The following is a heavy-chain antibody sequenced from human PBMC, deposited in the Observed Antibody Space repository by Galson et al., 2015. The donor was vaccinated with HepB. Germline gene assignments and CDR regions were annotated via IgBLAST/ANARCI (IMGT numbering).Heavy chain of an antibody. V-gene: IGHV3-30*18. J-gene: IGHJ6*02. CDR2: ISYDGSNK. CDR1: GFTFSSYG. CDR3: AKDHHWNDVGRGYYYGMDV. Sequence: SLRLSCAASGFTFSSYGMHWVRQAPGKGLEWVAVISYDGSNKYYADSVKGRFTISRDNSKNTLYLQMNSLRAEDTAVYYCAKDHHWNDVGRGYYYGMDVWGQGTTVTVSS. D-gene: IGHD1-1*01.